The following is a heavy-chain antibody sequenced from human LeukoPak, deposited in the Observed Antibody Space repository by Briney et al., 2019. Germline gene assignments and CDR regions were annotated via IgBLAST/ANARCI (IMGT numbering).Heavy chain of an antibody. CDR2: ISGSGANT. CDR3: AKAKSYYSNYDY. D-gene: IGHD4-11*01. Sequence: GGSLRLSCAASGFTFSNYGMSWVRQAPGKGLEWVSVISGSGANTYYADSVKGRFTISSDNSKNTLYLQVNSLRAEDTAVYYCAKAKSYYSNYDYWGQGTLVTVSS. J-gene: IGHJ4*02. V-gene: IGHV3-23*01. CDR1: GFTFSNYG.